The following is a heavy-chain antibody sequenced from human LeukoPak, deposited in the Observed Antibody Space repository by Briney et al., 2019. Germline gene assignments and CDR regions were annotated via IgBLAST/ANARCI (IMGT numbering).Heavy chain of an antibody. Sequence: GGSLRLSCAASGFTFSDYYMSWIRQAPGKGLEWVSYISSSGSNIYYADSVKGRFTISRDNAKNSLYLQMNSLRAEDTAVYYCAREREIQLNYFDYWGQGTLVTVSS. V-gene: IGHV3-11*01. CDR1: GFTFSDYY. D-gene: IGHD5-18*01. CDR2: ISSSGSNI. J-gene: IGHJ4*02. CDR3: AREREIQLNYFDY.